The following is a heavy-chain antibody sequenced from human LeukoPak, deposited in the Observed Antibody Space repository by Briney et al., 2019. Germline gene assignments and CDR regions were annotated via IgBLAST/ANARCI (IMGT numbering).Heavy chain of an antibody. Sequence: PGGSLRLSCAASGFTFSSYSMNWVRQAPGKGLEWVSYISSSSSTIYYADSVKGRFTISRDNAKNSLYLQMSSLRAEDTAVYYCARDRRYGSGYFDYWGQGTLVTVSS. V-gene: IGHV3-48*04. CDR2: ISSSSSTI. CDR3: ARDRRYGSGYFDY. J-gene: IGHJ4*02. CDR1: GFTFSSYS. D-gene: IGHD3-10*01.